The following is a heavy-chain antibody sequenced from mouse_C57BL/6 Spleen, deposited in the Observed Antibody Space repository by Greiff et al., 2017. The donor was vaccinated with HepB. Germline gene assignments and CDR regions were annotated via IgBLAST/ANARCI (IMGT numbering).Heavy chain of an antibody. Sequence: QVQLKQPGAELVKPGASVKLSCKASGYTFTSYWMHWVRQRPGRGLEWIGRIDPNSGGTKYNENVKSKATLTVDKPSSTAYMQLSSLTSEDSAVYYCARWGYYGSSYGYFDVWGTGTTVTVSS. CDR1: GYTFTSYW. CDR3: ARWGYYGSSYGYFDV. J-gene: IGHJ1*03. CDR2: IDPNSGGT. D-gene: IGHD1-1*01. V-gene: IGHV1-72*01.